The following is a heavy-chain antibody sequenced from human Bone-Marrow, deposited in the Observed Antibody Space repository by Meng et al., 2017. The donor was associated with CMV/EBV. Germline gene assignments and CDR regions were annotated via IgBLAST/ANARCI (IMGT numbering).Heavy chain of an antibody. CDR3: ATVYSGRLYFAI. J-gene: IGHJ6*02. V-gene: IGHV4-39*07. D-gene: IGHD1-26*01. Sequence: SETLSLTCTVSGGSISSSSYYWGWIRQPPGKGLEWIGSIYYSGSTYYNPSLKSRVTISVDTSKNQFSLKLSSVTAADTAVYYCATVYSGRLYFAIWGPGNTVTVSS. CDR1: GGSISSSSYY. CDR2: IYYSGST.